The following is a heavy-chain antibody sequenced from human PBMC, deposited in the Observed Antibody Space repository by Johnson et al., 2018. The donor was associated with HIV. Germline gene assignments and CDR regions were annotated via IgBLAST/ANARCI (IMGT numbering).Heavy chain of an antibody. CDR2: ISSSGSTI. D-gene: IGHD2-2*01. Sequence: VQLVESGGGLVQPGGSLRLSCAASGFTFSSYAMSWVRQAPGKGLEWVSYISSSGSTIYYADSVKGRFTISRDNAKNSLYLQMSSLRAEDTGVYYCAKNIGYCTVTSCYPRNNDAFDIWGQGTVVTVSS. CDR1: GFTFSSYA. V-gene: IGHV3-48*04. CDR3: AKNIGYCTVTSCYPRNNDAFDI. J-gene: IGHJ3*02.